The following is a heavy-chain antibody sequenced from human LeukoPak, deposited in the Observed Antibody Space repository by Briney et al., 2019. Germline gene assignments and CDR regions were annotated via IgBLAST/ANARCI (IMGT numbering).Heavy chain of an antibody. CDR1: GFTFDDYG. CDR2: INWNGGST. Sequence: GGSLRLSCAASGFTFDDYGMSWVRQAPGKGLEWVSGINWNGGSTGYADSVKGRFTISRDNAKNSLYLQMNSLRAEDTALYYCARDPDCSSTSCYVLGPYGMDVWGRGTTVTVSS. J-gene: IGHJ6*02. CDR3: ARDPDCSSTSCYVLGPYGMDV. D-gene: IGHD2-2*01. V-gene: IGHV3-20*04.